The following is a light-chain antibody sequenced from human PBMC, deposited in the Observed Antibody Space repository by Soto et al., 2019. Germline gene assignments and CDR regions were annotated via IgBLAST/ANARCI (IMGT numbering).Light chain of an antibody. CDR2: EVS. CDR3: ASYTTSSAFVV. J-gene: IGLJ2*01. V-gene: IGLV2-18*02. CDR1: SSDVGSYDR. Sequence: SVLTQPPSVSASPGQSVTISCTGTSSDVGSYDRVSWYQQPPGTAPKLMIYEVSNRPSGVPDRFSGSKSGNTASLTISGLQAEDEADYFCASYTTSSAFVVFGGGTKLTVL.